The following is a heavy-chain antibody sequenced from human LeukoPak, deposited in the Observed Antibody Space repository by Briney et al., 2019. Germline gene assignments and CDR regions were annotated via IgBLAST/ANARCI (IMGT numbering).Heavy chain of an antibody. CDR3: ARAPQFSSGWYGPFDY. D-gene: IGHD6-19*01. V-gene: IGHV5-51*01. Sequence: PGESLKISCKGSGYYFTNYWIGWIRQMPGKGLEWMGIIYSGDSDTRYSPSIQGQVTISADESISTAYLQWSSLKASDTAMYYCARAPQFSSGWYGPFDYWGQGSLVTVSS. CDR1: GYYFTNYW. CDR2: IYSGDSDT. J-gene: IGHJ4*02.